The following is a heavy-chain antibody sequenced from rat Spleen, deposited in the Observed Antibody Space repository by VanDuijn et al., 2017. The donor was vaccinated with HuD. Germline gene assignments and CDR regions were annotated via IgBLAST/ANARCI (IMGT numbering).Heavy chain of an antibody. D-gene: IGHD1-11*01. J-gene: IGHJ3*01. V-gene: IGHV2-72*01. CDR2: IWAGGST. Sequence: QVQLKESGPGLMQPSETLSLTCTVSGFSLGSNGVGWVRQPLGKGLMWMGTIWAGGSTNYNSGVQSRLRINRDTSKSQVFLKMNSLQTDDTAIYFCTRTYGGYTSHWFAYWGQGTLVTVSP. CDR3: TRTYGGYTSHWFAY. CDR1: GFSLGSNG.